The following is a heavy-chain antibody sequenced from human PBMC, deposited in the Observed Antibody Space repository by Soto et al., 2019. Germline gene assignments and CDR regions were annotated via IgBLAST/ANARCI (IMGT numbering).Heavy chain of an antibody. Sequence: SETLSLTCTVSGGSISSYYWSWIRQPTGKGLEWIGYIYYSGSTNYNPSLKSRVTISVDTSKNQFSLKLSSVTAADTAVYYCARSVDFWSGYSPNWFDPWGQGTLVTVSS. CDR3: ARSVDFWSGYSPNWFDP. D-gene: IGHD3-3*01. J-gene: IGHJ5*02. CDR1: GGSISSYY. CDR2: IYYSGST. V-gene: IGHV4-59*01.